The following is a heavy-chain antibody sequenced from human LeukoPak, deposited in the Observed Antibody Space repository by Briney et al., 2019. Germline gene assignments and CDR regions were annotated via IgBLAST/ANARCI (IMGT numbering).Heavy chain of an antibody. CDR3: ARGVEPLAANTLAY. CDR2: LYSDGNT. J-gene: IGHJ4*02. Sequence: GGSLRLSCAASGFTVITNDMTWVRQAPGKGLEGVLVLYSDGNTKYADSVQGRFTISRDNSKNTLYLEMNSLSPDDTAVYYCARGVEPLAANTLAYWGQGTLVTVSS. D-gene: IGHD1-14*01. CDR1: GFTVITND. V-gene: IGHV3-53*01.